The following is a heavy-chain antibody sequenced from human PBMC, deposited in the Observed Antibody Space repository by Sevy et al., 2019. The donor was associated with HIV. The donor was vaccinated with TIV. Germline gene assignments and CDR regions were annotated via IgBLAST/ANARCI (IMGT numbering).Heavy chain of an antibody. CDR3: ASVVKNDFWDGHVNYYGLDV. D-gene: IGHD3-3*01. V-gene: IGHV3-15*01. CDR2: IKSKTDGGTA. CDR1: GFTFNYAW. J-gene: IGHJ6*02. Sequence: GGSLRLSCAASGFTFNYAWMSWVRQAPGKGLEWVGRIKSKTDGGTADYVANEKGRFTISRDDSENKLYLQMNSLKTEDTAVYYCASVVKNDFWDGHVNYYGLDVWGQGTTVTVSS.